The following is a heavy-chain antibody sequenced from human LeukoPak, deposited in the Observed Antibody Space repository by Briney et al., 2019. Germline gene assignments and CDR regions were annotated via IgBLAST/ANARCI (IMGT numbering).Heavy chain of an antibody. CDR3: ARDRSLYYDSSGYYVY. CDR2: MNPNSGNT. V-gene: IGHV1-8*01. CDR1: GYTFTSYD. D-gene: IGHD3-22*01. J-gene: IGHJ4*02. Sequence: ASVKVSCKASGYTFTSYDINWVRQATGQGLEWMGWMNPNSGNTGYAQKFQGRVTMTRNTSISTAYMELSSLRSEDTAVYYCARDRSLYYDSSGYYVYWGQGTLLTVSS.